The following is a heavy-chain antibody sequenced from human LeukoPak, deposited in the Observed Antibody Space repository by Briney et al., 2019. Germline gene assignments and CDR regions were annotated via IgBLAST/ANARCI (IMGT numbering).Heavy chain of an antibody. CDR2: INHSGST. J-gene: IGHJ6*02. CDR3: ARGPVEVYSSSWYYYYGMDV. V-gene: IGHV4-34*01. CDR1: GGSFSGYY. Sequence: PSETLSLTCAVYGGSFSGYYWSWIRQPPGKGLEWIGEINHSGSTNYNPSLKSRVTISVDTSKNQFSLKLSSVTAADTAVYYCARGPVEVYSSSWYYYYGMDVWGQGTTVTVSS. D-gene: IGHD6-13*01.